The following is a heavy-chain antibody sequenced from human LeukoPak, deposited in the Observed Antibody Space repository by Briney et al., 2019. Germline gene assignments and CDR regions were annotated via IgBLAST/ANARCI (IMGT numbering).Heavy chain of an antibody. J-gene: IGHJ5*01. CDR2: ISGSGCGT. CDR3: AKAFSAYENWPPNWFDP. Sequence: GGSVGLSCAASGFTFSTFAMSWVRQAPGKGLEWVSAISGSGCGTYYADSVKGRLTISRDNSKNTLYLQMSSLRAEDTAVYYCAKAFSAYENWPPNWFDPWGQGSLLTVSS. D-gene: IGHD5-12*01. CDR1: GFTFSTFA. V-gene: IGHV3-23*01.